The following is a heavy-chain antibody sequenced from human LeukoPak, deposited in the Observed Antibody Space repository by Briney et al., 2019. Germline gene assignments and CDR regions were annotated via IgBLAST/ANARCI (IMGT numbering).Heavy chain of an antibody. CDR3: ARDVASSSSPLIDY. D-gene: IGHD6-6*01. V-gene: IGHV4-34*01. CDR2: TNHSGST. J-gene: IGHJ4*02. CDR1: GGSFSGYY. Sequence: SETLSLTCAVYGGSFSGYYWSWIRQPPGKGLEWIGETNHSGSTNYNPSLKSRVTISVDTSKNQFSLKLSSVTAAGTAVYYCARDVASSSSPLIDYWGQGTLVTVSS.